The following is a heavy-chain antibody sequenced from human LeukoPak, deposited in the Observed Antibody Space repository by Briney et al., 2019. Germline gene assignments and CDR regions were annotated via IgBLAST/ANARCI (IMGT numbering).Heavy chain of an antibody. Sequence: GGSLRLSCAASGFTFSSYDMHWVRQATRKGLEWVSAIGTAGDTYYPGSVKGRFTISRENAKNSLYLQMKSLRAGETSVYYCARADRRSGGYDSGHYYNGMDVWGQGTTVTVSS. V-gene: IGHV3-13*01. J-gene: IGHJ6*02. D-gene: IGHD5-12*01. CDR1: GFTFSSYD. CDR3: ARADRRSGGYDSGHYYNGMDV. CDR2: IGTAGDT.